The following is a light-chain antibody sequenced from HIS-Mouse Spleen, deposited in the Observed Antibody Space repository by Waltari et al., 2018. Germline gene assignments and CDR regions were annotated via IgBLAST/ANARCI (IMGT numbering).Light chain of an antibody. CDR2: QDS. J-gene: IGLJ3*02. Sequence: SYELTQPPSVSVSPGQTASITCSGDKLGDKYACWYQQKPGQSPVLVIYQDSKRPSGTPERFSGSHSGNTATLTISGTQAMDEADYYCQAWDSSTAWVFGGGTKLTVL. CDR1: KLGDKY. V-gene: IGLV3-1*01. CDR3: QAWDSSTAWV.